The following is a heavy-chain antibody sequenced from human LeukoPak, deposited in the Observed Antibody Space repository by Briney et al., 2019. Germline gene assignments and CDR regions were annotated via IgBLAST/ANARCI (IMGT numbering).Heavy chain of an antibody. CDR2: ISTNSGNT. CDR1: GYSFTRNG. D-gene: IGHD3-16*01. CDR3: ARDVNYAFDY. Sequence: ASVKVSCKPSGYSFTRNGISWVRQAPGHGLEWMGWISTNSGNTKYAQKFQDRVTLATDTSTSTAYMELRSLRSDDTAVYYCARDVNYAFDYWGQGTLVTVSS. J-gene: IGHJ4*02. V-gene: IGHV1-18*01.